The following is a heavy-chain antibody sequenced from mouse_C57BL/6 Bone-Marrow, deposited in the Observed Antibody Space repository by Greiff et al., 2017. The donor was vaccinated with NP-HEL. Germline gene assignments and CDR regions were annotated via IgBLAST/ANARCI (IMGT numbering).Heavy chain of an antibody. CDR3: ARDYSKRAMDY. CDR2: ISYDGSN. J-gene: IGHJ4*01. D-gene: IGHD2-5*01. Sequence: DVKLQESGPGLVKPSQSLSLTCSVTGYSITSGYYWNWIRQFPGNKLEWMGYISYDGSNNYNPSLKNRISITRDTSKNQFFLKLNSVTTEDTATYYCARDYSKRAMDYWGQGTSVTVSS. V-gene: IGHV3-6*01. CDR1: GYSITSGYY.